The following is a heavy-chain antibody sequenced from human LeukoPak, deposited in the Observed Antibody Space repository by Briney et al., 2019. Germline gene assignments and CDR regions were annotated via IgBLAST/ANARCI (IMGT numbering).Heavy chain of an antibody. J-gene: IGHJ4*02. D-gene: IGHD3-9*01. CDR2: ISSSGSTI. CDR3: ATQLRYFDWSPPPTDY. V-gene: IGHV3-11*01. CDR1: GFTFSDYY. Sequence: KAGGSLRLSCAAPGFTFSDYYMSWIRQAPGKGLEWVSYISSSGSTIYYADSVKGRFTISRDNAKNSLYLQMNSLRAEDTAVYYCATQLRYFDWSPPPTDYWGQGTLVTVSS.